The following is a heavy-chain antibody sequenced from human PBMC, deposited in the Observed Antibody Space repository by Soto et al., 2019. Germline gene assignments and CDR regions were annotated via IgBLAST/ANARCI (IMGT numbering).Heavy chain of an antibody. CDR3: ASAFGELSDALDM. CDR2: TYYRSQWYN. CDR1: GDSVSSNSAA. J-gene: IGHJ3*02. Sequence: PSQTLSLTCAISGDSVSSNSAAWNWIRQSPSRGLEWLGRTYYRSQWYNDYAVSVQSRITINPDTSKNQFSLQLSSVTPEDTAVYYCASAFGELSDALDMWGQGTMVTSSS. V-gene: IGHV6-1*01. D-gene: IGHD3-10*01.